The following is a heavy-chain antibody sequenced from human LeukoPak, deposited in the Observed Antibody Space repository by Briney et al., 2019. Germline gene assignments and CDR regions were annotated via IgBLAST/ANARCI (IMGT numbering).Heavy chain of an antibody. CDR2: IHPDDSGT. Sequence: PGESLKISGKGSGYSFTNYWIGWVRQMPGKGLEWMGIIHPDDSGTIYSPSFEGQVTMSVGESITTAYLQWSSLRGSDSGIFYCARGGSYRYGSSDYWGQGTLVTVPS. V-gene: IGHV5-51*03. CDR3: ARGGSYRYGSSDY. CDR1: GYSFTNYW. J-gene: IGHJ4*02. D-gene: IGHD5-18*01.